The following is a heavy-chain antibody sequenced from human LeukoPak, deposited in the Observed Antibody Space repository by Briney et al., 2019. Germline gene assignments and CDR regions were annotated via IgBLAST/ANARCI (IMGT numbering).Heavy chain of an antibody. V-gene: IGHV1-69*13. CDR2: IIPIFGTT. D-gene: IGHD3-22*01. CDR1: GGTFSSYG. CDR3: AREGVDYYDSSAYLDH. J-gene: IGHJ4*02. Sequence: SVKVSCKASGGTFSSYGISWVRQAPGQGREWMGGIIPIFGTTKYATKLQGRVTITAAESQRTAYMEVRSLRSQHTAVYYCAREGVDYYDSSAYLDHWGQGNLVTVSS.